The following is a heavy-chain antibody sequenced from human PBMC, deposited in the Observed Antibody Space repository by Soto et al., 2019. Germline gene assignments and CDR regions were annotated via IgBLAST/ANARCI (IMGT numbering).Heavy chain of an antibody. CDR2: IIPVFRTP. J-gene: IGHJ6*02. Sequence: QVQLVQSGAEVKKPGTSVKVSCKASGGTFNNYAISWVRQVPGQGPEWMGGIIPVFRTPIYAQRFQGNVTITADESTTPAYMELSSLNSVDAAVYYCARGRYCSGRTCNCYYYGMDVWGQGTTVTVSS. CDR3: ARGRYCSGRTCNCYYYGMDV. D-gene: IGHD2-15*01. CDR1: GGTFNNYA. V-gene: IGHV1-69*12.